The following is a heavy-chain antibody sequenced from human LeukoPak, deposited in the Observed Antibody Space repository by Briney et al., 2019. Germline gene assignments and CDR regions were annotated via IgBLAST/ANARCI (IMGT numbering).Heavy chain of an antibody. D-gene: IGHD5-12*01. CDR1: GFTFSSYG. V-gene: IGHV3-30*02. CDR2: IRYDGSNK. CDR3: AKAPYSGYDAFDY. J-gene: IGHJ4*02. Sequence: PGGSLRLSCAASGFTFSSYGMHWVRQAPGKGLEWVAFIRYDGSNKYYADSVKGRFTISRDNSKNTLYLQMNSLRAEDTAVYYCAKAPYSGYDAFDYWGQGTLVTVSS.